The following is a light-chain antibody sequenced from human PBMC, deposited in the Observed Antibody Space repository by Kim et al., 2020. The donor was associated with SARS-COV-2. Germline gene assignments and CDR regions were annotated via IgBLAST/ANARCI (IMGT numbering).Light chain of an antibody. V-gene: IGLV3-19*01. CDR2: VKN. CDR1: SLRIYY. CDR3: DSRDSSGNHWV. J-gene: IGLJ3*02. Sequence: SSELTQDPAVSVALGQTVRITCQGDSLRIYYASWYQQKPGQAPVLVIYVKNNRPSGIPDRFSGSSSGNTASLTITGAQAEDEADYYCDSRDSSGNHWVFGGGTQLTVL.